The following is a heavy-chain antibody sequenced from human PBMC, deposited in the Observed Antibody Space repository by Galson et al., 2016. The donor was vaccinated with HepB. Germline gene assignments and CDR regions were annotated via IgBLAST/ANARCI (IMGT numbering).Heavy chain of an antibody. J-gene: IGHJ3*01. Sequence: SLRLSCAASGFIFDDYALHWVRQAPGKAPECVSSISWNSASVAYREAVKGRFTISSDNAKNFVFLQMNNLRPEDTALYVCARDREMVQGVTVGVGAFDLWGQGTMFIVSS. V-gene: IGHV3-9*01. CDR3: ARDREMVQGVTVGVGAFDL. CDR1: GFIFDDYA. CDR2: ISWNSASV. D-gene: IGHD3-10*01.